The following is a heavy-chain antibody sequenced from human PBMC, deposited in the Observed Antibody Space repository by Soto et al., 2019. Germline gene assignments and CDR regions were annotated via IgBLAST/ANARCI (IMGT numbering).Heavy chain of an antibody. V-gene: IGHV3-23*01. D-gene: IGHD2-2*02. CDR2: ISAGSTTT. CDR3: AEGYVYRGYFDN. J-gene: IGHJ4*02. CDR1: GFTFSSYA. Sequence: EVQLLESGGGLVQPGGSLRLSCAASGFTFSSYAMSWVRQARGKGLEWVSAISAGSTTTYYADSVKGRFTISRDNSKNTLYLQMNSLGAEDTATYYCAEGYVYRGYFDNWGQGTLVTVSS.